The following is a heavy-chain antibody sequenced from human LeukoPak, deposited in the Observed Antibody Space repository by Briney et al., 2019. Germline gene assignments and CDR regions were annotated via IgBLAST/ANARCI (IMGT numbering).Heavy chain of an antibody. V-gene: IGHV4-39*01. J-gene: IGHJ6*02. Sequence: SETLSLTCTVSGGSISSSSYYWGWIRQPPGKGLEWIGSIYYSGSTYYNPSLKSRVTISVDTSKNQFSLKLSSVTAADTAVYYCARAARKAKENYYGMDVWGQGTTVTVSS. CDR3: ARAARKAKENYYGMDV. CDR2: IYYSGST. CDR1: GGSISSSSYY.